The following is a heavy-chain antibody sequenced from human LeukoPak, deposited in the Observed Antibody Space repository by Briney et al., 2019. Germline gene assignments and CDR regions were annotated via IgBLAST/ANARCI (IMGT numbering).Heavy chain of an antibody. CDR3: AKDDAWLRYQY. CDR1: GFTFSSYA. D-gene: IGHD3-9*01. Sequence: GGSLRLSCAASGFTFSSYAMHWVRQAPGKGLEWVAVISYDGSNKYYADSVKGRFTISRGNSKNTLDLQMNSLRAEDTAVYYCAKDDAWLRYQYWGQGTLVTVSS. CDR2: ISYDGSNK. J-gene: IGHJ4*02. V-gene: IGHV3-30*04.